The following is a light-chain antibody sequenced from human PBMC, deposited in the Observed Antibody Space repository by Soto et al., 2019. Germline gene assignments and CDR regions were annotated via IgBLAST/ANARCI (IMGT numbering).Light chain of an antibody. Sequence: ILMTQSPATLSVSPGERATLSCRASQSVSNNLAWYQQKPGQAPRLLIYGASSRATGIPDRFSGSGSGTDFTLTISRLEPEDFAVYYCQQYGSSPLYTFGQGTKLEIK. CDR2: GAS. J-gene: IGKJ2*01. CDR1: QSVSNN. V-gene: IGKV3-20*01. CDR3: QQYGSSPLYT.